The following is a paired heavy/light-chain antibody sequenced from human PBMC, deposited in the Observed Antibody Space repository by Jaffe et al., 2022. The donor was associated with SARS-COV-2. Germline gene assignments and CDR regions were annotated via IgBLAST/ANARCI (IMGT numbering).Light chain of an antibody. V-gene: IGKV1-9*01. CDR1: QDIGSY. Sequence: DIQLTQSPSFLSASVGDRVTITCRASQDIGSYLAWYQQKPGKAPELLIYVASTLQSGVPSRFSGSGSGTEFTLTISGLQPEDFATYYCQELNTYPPTFGGGTKVEIK. CDR2: VAS. J-gene: IGKJ4*01. CDR3: QELNTYPPT.
Heavy chain of an antibody. CDR3: ARYYSGGQSGYYFDF. J-gene: IGHJ4*02. CDR1: GFTFSDYY. CDR2: MSSSGSAI. V-gene: IGHV3-11*01. D-gene: IGHD2-15*01. Sequence: QVLLVESGGDLVKPEGSLRLSCVASGFTFSDYYMSWLRQAPGKGLEWISYMSSSGSAIYYADSVKGRFTISRDNAKTSLFLQMNSLRAEDTATYYCARYYSGGQSGYYFDFWGQGTLVTVSS.